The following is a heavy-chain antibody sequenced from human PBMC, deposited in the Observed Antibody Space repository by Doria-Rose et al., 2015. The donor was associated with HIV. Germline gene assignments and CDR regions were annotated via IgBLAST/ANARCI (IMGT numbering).Heavy chain of an antibody. D-gene: IGHD6-13*01. CDR1: GVSLSSPGMG. V-gene: IGHV2-26*01. J-gene: IGHJ4*02. CDR2: ILSDDEI. CDR3: ARIKSSRWYHKYYFDF. Sequence: QVTLKESGPVLVKPTETLTLTCTVSGVSLSSPGMGVSWIRQPPGKALEWLANILSDDEISYTTSLKSRLTISRSTSKSQVVLTMTDMDPVDTATYYCARIKSSRWYHKYYFDFWGQGTLVIVSA.